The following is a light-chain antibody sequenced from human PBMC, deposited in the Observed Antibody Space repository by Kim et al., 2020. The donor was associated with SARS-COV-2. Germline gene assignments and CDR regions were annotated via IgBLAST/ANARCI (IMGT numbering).Light chain of an antibody. CDR1: QSVSSY. CDR3: QQSYSTPGT. Sequence: SASIGDRVTITCRESQSVSSYLSWYQQKPGKAPKLLIYTASSLYSGVPSRFSGGGSGTDFTLTISSLQPEDFATYYCQQSYSTPGTFGQGTKLEI. J-gene: IGKJ2*01. V-gene: IGKV1-39*01. CDR2: TAS.